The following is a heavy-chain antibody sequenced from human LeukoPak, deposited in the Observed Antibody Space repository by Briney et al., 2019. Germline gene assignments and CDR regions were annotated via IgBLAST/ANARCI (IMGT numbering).Heavy chain of an antibody. CDR1: GGSISSSSYY. D-gene: IGHD3-3*01. J-gene: IGHJ6*03. CDR2: IYYSGST. V-gene: IGHV4-39*07. CDR3: ARVEVHDFYDYYMDV. Sequence: SETLSLTCTVSGGSISSSSYYWGWIRQPPGKGLEWIGSIYYSGSTYYNPSPKSRVTISVDTSKNQFSLKLSSVTAADTAVYYCARVEVHDFYDYYMDVWGKGTTVTVSS.